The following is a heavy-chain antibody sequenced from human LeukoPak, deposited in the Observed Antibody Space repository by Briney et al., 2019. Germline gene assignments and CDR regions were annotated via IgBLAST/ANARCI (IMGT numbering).Heavy chain of an antibody. J-gene: IGHJ5*02. V-gene: IGHV3-23*01. CDR2: ISNDGGGT. D-gene: IGHD3-22*01. CDR1: GFIFNNYG. CDR3: AKGSSGYFVDL. Sequence: GGSLRLSYAASGFIFNNYGLIWVRQAPGKGLEWVSAISNDGGGTNYADFVKGRFTISRDNSKNTLFLQMNSLRAEDTALYYCAKGSSGYFVDLWGQGTLVTVSS.